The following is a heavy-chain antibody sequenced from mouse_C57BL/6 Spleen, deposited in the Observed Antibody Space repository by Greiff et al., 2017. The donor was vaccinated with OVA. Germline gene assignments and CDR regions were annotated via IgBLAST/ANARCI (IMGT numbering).Heavy chain of an antibody. CDR3: ARGGEGLPHYFDY. CDR1: GYTFTSYW. V-gene: IGHV1-59*01. J-gene: IGHJ2*01. CDR2: IDPSDSYT. D-gene: IGHD2-4*01. Sequence: QVQLQQPGAELVRPGTSVKLSCKASGYTFTSYWMHWVKQRPGQGLECIGVIDPSDSYTNYNQKFKGKATLTVDTSSSTAYMQLSSLTSEDSAVYYCARGGEGLPHYFDYWGQGTTLTVSS.